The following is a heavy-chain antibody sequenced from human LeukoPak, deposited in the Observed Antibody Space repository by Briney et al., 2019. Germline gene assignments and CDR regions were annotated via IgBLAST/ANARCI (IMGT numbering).Heavy chain of an antibody. CDR3: ARDLGYCKGGSCPADY. CDR1: GYTFTSYY. CDR2: INPSGGST. Sequence: ASVKVSCKASGYTFTSYYMHWVRQAPGQGLEWMGIINPSGGSTSYAQKFQGRFTMTRDTSTSTVYMELSSLRSEDTAVYYCARDLGYCKGGSCPADYWGQGTLVTVSS. J-gene: IGHJ4*02. D-gene: IGHD2-15*01. V-gene: IGHV1-46*01.